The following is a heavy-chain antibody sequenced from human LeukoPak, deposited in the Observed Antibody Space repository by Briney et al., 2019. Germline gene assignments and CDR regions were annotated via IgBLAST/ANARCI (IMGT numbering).Heavy chain of an antibody. V-gene: IGHV3-21*01. D-gene: IGHD6-13*01. CDR3: ARGVLAAGPFDYYMDV. CDR1: GFTFSSYS. J-gene: IGHJ6*03. Sequence: PGGSLRLSCAASGFTFSSYSMNWVRQAPGKGLEWVSSISSSSSYIYYADSVKGRFTISRDNAKNSLYLQMNSLRAEDTAVYYCARGVLAAGPFDYYMDVWGKGTTVTVSS. CDR2: ISSSSSYI.